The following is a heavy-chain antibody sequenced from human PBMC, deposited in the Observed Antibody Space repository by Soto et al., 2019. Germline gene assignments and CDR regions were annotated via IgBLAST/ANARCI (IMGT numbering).Heavy chain of an antibody. CDR3: ARETFCRSTSCDLDY. J-gene: IGHJ4*01. V-gene: IGHV3-21*02. D-gene: IGHD2-2*01. CDR1: GFTFNTYT. Sequence: EVQLVESGGGLVKPGGSLRLSCAASGFTFNTYTLAWVRQAPGRGLEWVSSVSSSSIYIHYGDSVKGRFTISRDNAQNSVYLQMDSLRADDTSVYDCARETFCRSTSCDLDYWGRGTLVTGSS. CDR2: VSSSSIYI.